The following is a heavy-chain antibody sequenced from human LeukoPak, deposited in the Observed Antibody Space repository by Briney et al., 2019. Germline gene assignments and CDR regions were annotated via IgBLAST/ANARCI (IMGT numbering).Heavy chain of an antibody. V-gene: IGHV3-23*01. CDR2: ISGSGGST. J-gene: IGHJ4*02. D-gene: IGHD3-3*01. Sequence: PGGSLRLSCAASGFTFSSYAMSWVRQAPGKGLEWVSAISGSGGSTYYADSVKGRFTISRDNSKNTLYLQMNSLRAEDTAVYYCAKDSGYDFWSGYQDYWGQGTLVTVSS. CDR1: GFTFSSYA. CDR3: AKDSGYDFWSGYQDY.